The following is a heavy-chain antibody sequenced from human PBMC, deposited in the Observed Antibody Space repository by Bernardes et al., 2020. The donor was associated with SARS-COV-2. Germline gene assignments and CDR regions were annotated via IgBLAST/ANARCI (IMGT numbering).Heavy chain of an antibody. J-gene: IGHJ4*02. CDR3: ARVRCSYTDCFEVVY. CDR2: IYYSGFT. D-gene: IGHD3-16*02. Sequence: SETLSLTCTVSGGPMGNYYWNWIRQSPGKGLEWIGFIYYSGFTRYNPSFKSRVTISIDTSKNQFSLMLNSVTAADTAVYYCARVRCSYTDCFEVVYWGQGAQVSVSS. V-gene: IGHV4-59*01. CDR1: GGPMGNYY.